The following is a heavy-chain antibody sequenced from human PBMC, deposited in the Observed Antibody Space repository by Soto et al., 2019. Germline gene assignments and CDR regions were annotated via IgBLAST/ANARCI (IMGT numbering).Heavy chain of an antibody. D-gene: IGHD1-1*01. CDR1: GGTFTNNA. V-gene: IGHV1-69*13. Sequence: GXSVKVSCKASGGTFTNNAICLVRQAPGQGLEWMGGIIPIFGTTNYAQKFQGRVTITADESTSTVYMELSSLRSEDTAVYFCARGRYKENFGTYYFDYWGQGTPVTVSS. J-gene: IGHJ4*02. CDR3: ARGRYKENFGTYYFDY. CDR2: IIPIFGTT.